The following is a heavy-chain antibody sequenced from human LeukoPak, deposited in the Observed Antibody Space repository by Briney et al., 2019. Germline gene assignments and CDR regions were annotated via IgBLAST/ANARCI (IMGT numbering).Heavy chain of an antibody. V-gene: IGHV3-48*01. J-gene: IGHJ6*02. CDR3: ARDLGGSCYSGCYYYGMDV. D-gene: IGHD2-15*01. CDR2: ISSSSSTI. Sequence: GGSLRLSCAASGFTFSSYSMNWVRQAPGKGRDWVSYISSSSSTIYYADSMKGRFTIPRDNAKNSLYLQMNSLRAEDTAVYYCARDLGGSCYSGCYYYGMDVWGQGTTVTVSS. CDR1: GFTFSSYS.